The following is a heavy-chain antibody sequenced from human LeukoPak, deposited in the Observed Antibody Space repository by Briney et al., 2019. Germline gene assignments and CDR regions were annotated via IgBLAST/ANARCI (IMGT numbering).Heavy chain of an antibody. J-gene: IGHJ4*02. CDR3: ARGRHDFGVVISDY. V-gene: IGHV4-39*01. CDR1: GGSISSSSYY. Sequence: SETLSLTCTVSGGSISSSSYYWGWIRQPPGKGLEWIGSIYYSGSTYYNPSLKSRVTISVDTSKNQFSLKLSSVTAADTAVYYCARGRHDFGVVISDYWGQGTLVTVSS. D-gene: IGHD3-3*01. CDR2: IYYSGST.